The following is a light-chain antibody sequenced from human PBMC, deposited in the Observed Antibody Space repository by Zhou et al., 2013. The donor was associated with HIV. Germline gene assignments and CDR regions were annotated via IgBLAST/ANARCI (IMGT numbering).Light chain of an antibody. Sequence: DIQMTQSPSILSASVGDTVTITCRASQSIGSSLAWFQQRAGKAPKLLIHKASSLESGVPSRFSGGGSDREFTLTISSLQPDDFASYYCQQCNIYLYTFGQGTKVEIK. CDR1: QSIGSS. V-gene: IGKV1-5*03. J-gene: IGKJ2*01. CDR2: KAS. CDR3: QQCNIYLYT.